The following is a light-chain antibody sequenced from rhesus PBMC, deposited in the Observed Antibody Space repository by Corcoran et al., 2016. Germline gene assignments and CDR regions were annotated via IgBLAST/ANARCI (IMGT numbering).Light chain of an antibody. CDR2: KAS. J-gene: IGKJ2*01. CDR3: LQYNSSPYS. Sequence: DIQMTQSPSSLSASVGDTVTITCRASQSISSWLDWYQQKPGKAPKSLIYKASGLQSGVPSRFSGSGSGTYFTPTISSLQPEDFAVYFCLQYNSSPYSFGQGTKVEIK. CDR1: QSISSW. V-gene: IGKV1-22*01.